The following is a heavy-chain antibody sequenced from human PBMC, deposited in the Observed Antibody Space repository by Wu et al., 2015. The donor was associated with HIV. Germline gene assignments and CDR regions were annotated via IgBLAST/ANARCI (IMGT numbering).Heavy chain of an antibody. CDR1: GYTFSNYG. D-gene: IGHD3-3*01. J-gene: IGHJ4*02. Sequence: QVQLVQSGAEVKKPGASVKVSCKASGYTFSNYGVSWVRQAPGQGLEWMGWISAYNGNTNFAQNLQGRVTLTTDTSTSTAYMELRSLKSDDTAVYYCARDPDSTITILESLLPFDYWAREPWSPSPQ. CDR2: ISAYNGNT. CDR3: ARDPDSTITILESLLPFDY. V-gene: IGHV1-18*01.